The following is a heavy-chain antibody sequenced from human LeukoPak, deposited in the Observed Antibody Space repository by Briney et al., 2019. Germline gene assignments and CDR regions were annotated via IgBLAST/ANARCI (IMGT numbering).Heavy chain of an antibody. V-gene: IGHV3-49*03. CDR2: IRSKTYGGTA. Sequence: GGSLRLSCAASGFTFGAYGMSWFRRAPGKGLEWVGFIRSKTYGGTAEYAASVKGRFTISRDDSKSIAYLQMNSLKAEDTAVYYCSRGLGSGNPVDIWGQGAMVTVS. J-gene: IGHJ3*02. D-gene: IGHD3-10*01. CDR1: GFTFGAYG. CDR3: SRGLGSGNPVDI.